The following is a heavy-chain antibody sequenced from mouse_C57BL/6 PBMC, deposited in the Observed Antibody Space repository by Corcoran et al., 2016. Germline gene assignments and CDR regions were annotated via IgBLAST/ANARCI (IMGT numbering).Heavy chain of an antibody. Sequence: QVQLQQSGAELVRPGTSVKMSCKASGYTFTNYWIGWAKQRPGHGIEWIGDIYPGGGYTNYNEKFKGKATLTADKSSSTAYMQFSSLTSEDSAIYYCAISGGYYYFDYWGQGTTLTVSS. V-gene: IGHV1-63*01. CDR3: AISGGYYYFDY. CDR2: IYPGGGYT. J-gene: IGHJ2*01. D-gene: IGHD2-3*01. CDR1: GYTFTNYW.